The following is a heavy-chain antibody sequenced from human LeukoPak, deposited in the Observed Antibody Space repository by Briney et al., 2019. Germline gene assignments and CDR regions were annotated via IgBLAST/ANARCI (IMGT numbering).Heavy chain of an antibody. CDR1: GFTFSSYA. V-gene: IGHV3-23*01. J-gene: IGHJ5*02. CDR2: VSGSGGST. Sequence: PGGSLKLSCAASGFTFSSYAMSWVRQAPGKGLEWVSAVSGSGGSTYYADSVKGRFTISRDNSKNTLYLQMNSLRAEDTAVYYCAKDPGVMGTTRFDPWGQGTLVTVSS. D-gene: IGHD2/OR15-2a*01. CDR3: AKDPGVMGTTRFDP.